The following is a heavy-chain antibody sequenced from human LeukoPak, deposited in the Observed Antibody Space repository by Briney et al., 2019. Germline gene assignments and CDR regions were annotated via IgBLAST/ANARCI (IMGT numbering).Heavy chain of an antibody. CDR2: IRYDGRNK. J-gene: IGHJ4*02. CDR1: GFTFSNYG. V-gene: IGHV3-30*02. CDR3: AREDTGMASY. Sequence: GGSLRLSCAASGFTFSNYGMHWVRQAPGKGPEWVTFIRYDGRNKYYADSVKGRFTISRDNAKNSLHLQMNSLRAEDTAVYYCAREDTGMASYWGQGTLVTVSS. D-gene: IGHD5-18*01.